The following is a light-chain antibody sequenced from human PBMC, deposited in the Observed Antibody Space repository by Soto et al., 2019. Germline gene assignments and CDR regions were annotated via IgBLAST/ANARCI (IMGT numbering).Light chain of an antibody. CDR3: CSYAGSSTYV. V-gene: IGLV2-23*02. CDR2: EVS. Sequence: QSALTQPASVSGSPGQSITISCTGSSSDIGAYNYVSCFQQYPGKAPKLIISEVSNRPSGVSNRFSGSKSGNTASLTISGLQAEDEADYYCCSYAGSSTYVFGTGTKVTVL. J-gene: IGLJ1*01. CDR1: SSDIGAYNY.